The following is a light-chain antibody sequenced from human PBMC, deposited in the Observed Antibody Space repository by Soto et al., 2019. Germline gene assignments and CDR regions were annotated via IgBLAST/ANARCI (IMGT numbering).Light chain of an antibody. CDR1: SSDIGGYNH. CDR2: EVT. V-gene: IGLV2-14*01. Sequence: QSALTQPASVSGSPGQSITISCTGTSSDIGGYNHVSWYRQHAGTAPKLMIYEVTYRPSGVSYRFSGSKSGNTASLTISGLQTEDEADYYCSSYATGNTPVVFGGGTKLTVL. CDR3: SSYATGNTPVV. J-gene: IGLJ2*01.